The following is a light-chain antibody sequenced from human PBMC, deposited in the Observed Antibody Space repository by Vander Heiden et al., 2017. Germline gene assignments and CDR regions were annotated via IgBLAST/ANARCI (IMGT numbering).Light chain of an antibody. CDR2: GAS. CDR3: QEDCSSAYT. J-gene: IGKJ2*01. CDR1: QSVSSSY. V-gene: IGKV3-20*01. Sequence: EIVLTQSPGTLSLSPGERATLSCRASQSVSSSYLAWYQQKPGQAPRLLIYGASSRATGIPDRFSGSGSGTDFTLTISSLEPEDFAVYYCQEDCSSAYTFGQGTNLEIK.